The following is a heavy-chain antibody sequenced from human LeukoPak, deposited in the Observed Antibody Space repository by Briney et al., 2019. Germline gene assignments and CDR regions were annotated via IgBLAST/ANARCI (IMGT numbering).Heavy chain of an antibody. D-gene: IGHD3-16*01. Sequence: GGSLRLSCGASGFTFSTYWMHWVRQDAGKGLVWVSRINGEGSATNYADSVRGRFTISRDNVKNTLYLQMNSLRAEDTAVYYCARGGKKALVGTRNKDWFGPRGQGTLVTVSS. CDR2: INGEGSAT. CDR1: GFTFSTYW. CDR3: ARGGKKALVGTRNKDWFGP. J-gene: IGHJ5*02. V-gene: IGHV3-74*01.